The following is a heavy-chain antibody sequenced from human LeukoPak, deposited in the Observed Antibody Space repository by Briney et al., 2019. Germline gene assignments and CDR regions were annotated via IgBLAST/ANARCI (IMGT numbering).Heavy chain of an antibody. CDR3: AKGGAAAVLY. D-gene: IGHD6-13*01. Sequence: GGSLRLSCAASGFTFSSYAMSWVRQAPGKGLEWVSAISGSGGSTYYADSVKGRFTISRDTSKNTLYLQMNSLRAEAAAVYYCAKGGAAAVLYWGQGTLVTVSS. J-gene: IGHJ4*02. CDR1: GFTFSSYA. V-gene: IGHV3-23*01. CDR2: ISGSGGST.